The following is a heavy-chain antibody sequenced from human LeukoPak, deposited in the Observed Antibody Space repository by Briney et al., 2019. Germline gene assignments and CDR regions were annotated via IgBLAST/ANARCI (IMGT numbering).Heavy chain of an antibody. D-gene: IGHD5-12*01. Sequence: GGSLRLSCGASGFTFSSYAMHWVRQAPGKGLEWVAFIRYDGSNKYYADSVKGRFTISRDNSKNTLYLQMKSLRAEDTAVYYCAKGGGYEAQYYYYYLDVWGKGTTVTISS. CDR2: IRYDGSNK. CDR3: AKGGGYEAQYYYYYLDV. CDR1: GFTFSSYA. J-gene: IGHJ6*03. V-gene: IGHV3-30*02.